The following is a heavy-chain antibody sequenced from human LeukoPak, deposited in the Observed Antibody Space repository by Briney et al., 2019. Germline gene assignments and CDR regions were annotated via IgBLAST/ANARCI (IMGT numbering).Heavy chain of an antibody. CDR2: ISSSGSTI. V-gene: IGHV3-48*03. D-gene: IGHD3-22*01. CDR1: GFTFSSYE. J-gene: IGHJ6*03. Sequence: PGGSLRLSCAASGFTFSSYEMNWVRQAPGKGLEWVSYISSSGSTIYYADSVKGRFTISRDNAKNSLYLQMNSLRAEDTAVYYCAREVRYDSSGYYQHTTLYYYYMDVWGKGTTVTVSS. CDR3: AREVRYDSSGYYQHTTLYYYYMDV.